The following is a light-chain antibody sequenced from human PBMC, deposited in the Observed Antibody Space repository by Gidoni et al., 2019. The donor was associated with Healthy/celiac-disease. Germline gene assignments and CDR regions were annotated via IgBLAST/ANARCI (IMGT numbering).Light chain of an antibody. CDR3: QSTDSSGWVL. CDR1: ALPKQY. CDR2: KDS. J-gene: IGLJ2*01. Sequence: SYELTQPPSVSVSPGQTARITCSGDALPKQYAYWYQQKEGQAPVLVIYKDSERPSGIPERFSGSSSGTTVTLTISGVQAEDEADYYCQSTDSSGWVLFGGGTKLTVL. V-gene: IGLV3-25*03.